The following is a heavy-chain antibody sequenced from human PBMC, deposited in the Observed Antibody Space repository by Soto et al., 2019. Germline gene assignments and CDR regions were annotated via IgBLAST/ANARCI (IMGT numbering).Heavy chain of an antibody. V-gene: IGHV3-30-3*01. CDR3: AKAGAGMVRGVIITHYWYFDL. D-gene: IGHD3-10*01. J-gene: IGHJ2*01. CDR1: GFTFSSYA. Sequence: GGSLRLSCAASGFTFSSYAMHWVRQAPGKGLERVAVISYDGSNKYYADSVKGRFTISRDNSKNTLYLQMNSLRAEDTAVYYCAKAGAGMVRGVIITHYWYFDLRGRGTLVTVSS. CDR2: ISYDGSNK.